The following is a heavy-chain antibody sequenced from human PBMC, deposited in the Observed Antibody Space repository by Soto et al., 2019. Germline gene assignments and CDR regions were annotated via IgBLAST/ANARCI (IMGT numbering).Heavy chain of an antibody. D-gene: IGHD6-19*01. J-gene: IGHJ6*02. V-gene: IGHV4-39*01. CDR2: IYYSGST. CDR3: ASHTSPYSSGWDDYYYYGMDV. CDR1: GGSISSSSYY. Sequence: SETLSLTCTVSGGSISSSSYYWGWIRQPPGKGLEWIGSIYYSGSTYYNPSLKSRVTISVDTSKNQFSLKLSSVTAADTAVYYCASHTSPYSSGWDDYYYYGMDVWGQGTTVTVSS.